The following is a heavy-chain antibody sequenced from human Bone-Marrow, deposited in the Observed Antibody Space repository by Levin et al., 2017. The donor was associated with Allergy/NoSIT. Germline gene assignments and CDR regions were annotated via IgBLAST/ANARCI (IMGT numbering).Heavy chain of an antibody. D-gene: IGHD3-10*01. CDR3: ARVGDYPDTDNYYYGKSPFDF. V-gene: IGHV4-38-2*02. Sequence: PSQTLSLTCNVSGDSISRGLYWGWLRQPPGKGLEWIAEIYHSGNTYYNPSLRSRVTMSVDTSKNQFSLRLTSVTAADTAVYYCARVGDYPDTDNYYYGKSPFDFWGQGTLVTVSS. CDR1: GDSISRGLY. J-gene: IGHJ4*02. CDR2: IYHSGNT.